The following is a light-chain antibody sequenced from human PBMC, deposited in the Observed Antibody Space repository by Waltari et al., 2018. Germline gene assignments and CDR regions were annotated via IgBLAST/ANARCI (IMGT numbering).Light chain of an antibody. J-gene: IGLJ3*02. CDR1: RSDVGGYNL. V-gene: IGLV2-23*02. CDR2: EVS. Sequence: QSALTQPDSVSGSPGQSITLPCTGTRSDVGGYNLVAGYQKHPGRVPKLIIYEVSKRPAGISPRFSGSKSGNTASLTFSGLQAEDEADYYCSSYVGVSTSAVFGGGTKLAVL. CDR3: SSYVGVSTSAV.